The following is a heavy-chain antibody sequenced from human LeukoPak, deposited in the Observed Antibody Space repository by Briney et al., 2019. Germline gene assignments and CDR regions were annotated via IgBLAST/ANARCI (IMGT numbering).Heavy chain of an antibody. CDR1: GFTFSDYW. Sequence: GGSLRLSCAASGFTFSDYWMHGVRQVPAKGLVWVSYINPDGSDTNYADSVKGRFTISRDNAKNRLYLQMSGLRAEDTAVYYCAKDPVDATPIDYWGQGTLVTVSS. V-gene: IGHV3-74*01. CDR3: AKDPVDATPIDY. D-gene: IGHD2-15*01. CDR2: INPDGSDT. J-gene: IGHJ4*02.